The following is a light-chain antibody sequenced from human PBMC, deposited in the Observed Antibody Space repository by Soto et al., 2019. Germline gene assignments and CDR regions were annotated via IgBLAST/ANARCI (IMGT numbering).Light chain of an antibody. V-gene: IGKV3-20*01. J-gene: IGKJ1*01. CDR2: GAS. CDR3: QQYGSSLWT. Sequence: EIVLTQSPGTLSLSPGERATLSCRASQSVSNNYLAWYQQKPGQAPRLLIYGASSRATGIPDRFGGSGSGTDFTLTISRLEPEDFAVYYCQQYGSSLWTFGQGTKVDIK. CDR1: QSVSNNY.